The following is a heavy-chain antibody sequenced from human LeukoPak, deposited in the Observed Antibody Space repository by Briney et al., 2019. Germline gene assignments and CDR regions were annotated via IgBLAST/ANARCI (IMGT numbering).Heavy chain of an antibody. Sequence: GGSLRLSCAVSGLTFSDYWMHWVRQAPGKGLVWVSRISNDGTSTSYADSVKGRFTISRDNAKNTLYLQMNSLRAEDTAVYYCARHRRAPSFDYWGQGTLVTVSS. J-gene: IGHJ4*02. V-gene: IGHV3-74*01. CDR1: GLTFSDYW. CDR2: ISNDGTST. CDR3: ARHRRAPSFDY.